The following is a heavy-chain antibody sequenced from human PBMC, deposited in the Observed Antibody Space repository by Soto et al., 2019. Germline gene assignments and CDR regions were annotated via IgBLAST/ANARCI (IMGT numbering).Heavy chain of an antibody. CDR1: GYTFTSYY. Sequence: EASVKVSCKASGYTFTSYYMHWVRQAPGQGLEWMGIINPSGGSTSYAQKFQGRVTMTGDTSTSTVYMELSSLRSEDTAVYYCASTGYSSSWQNWFDPWGQGTLVTVSS. CDR3: ASTGYSSSWQNWFDP. J-gene: IGHJ5*02. D-gene: IGHD6-13*01. CDR2: INPSGGST. V-gene: IGHV1-46*01.